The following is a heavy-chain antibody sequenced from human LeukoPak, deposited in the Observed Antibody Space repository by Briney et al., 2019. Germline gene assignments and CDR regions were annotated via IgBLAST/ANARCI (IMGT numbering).Heavy chain of an antibody. CDR3: TRDRGAYNLYDY. Sequence: GGSLRLSCTASGFTIGDYAMSWIRQAPGLGLVWVGFIRSKAYGETADYAASVKARFTISRDDSKAIAYLQMNSLKTDDTAVYHCTRDRGAYNLYDYWGQGTLVTVSS. CDR2: IRSKAYGETA. CDR1: GFTIGDYA. J-gene: IGHJ4*02. D-gene: IGHD1-1*01. V-gene: IGHV3-49*03.